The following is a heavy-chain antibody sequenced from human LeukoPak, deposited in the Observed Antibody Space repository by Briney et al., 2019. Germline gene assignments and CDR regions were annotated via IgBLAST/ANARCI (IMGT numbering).Heavy chain of an antibody. Sequence: KVLEWIGYIFYTGSTNYNPSLKSRVTISVLTSKNRFSLKMSSVTAADTAVYYCARVTCFLQSEDGIRGTVPVSAFLLNRSSDL. CDR2: IFYTGST. D-gene: IGHD3-3*01. J-gene: IGHJ2*01. V-gene: IGHV4-59*01. CDR3: ARVTCFLQSEDGIRGTVPVSAFLLNRSSDL.